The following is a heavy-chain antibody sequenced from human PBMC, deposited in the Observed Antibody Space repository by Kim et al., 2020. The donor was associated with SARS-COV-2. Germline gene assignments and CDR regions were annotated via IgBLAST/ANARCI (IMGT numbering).Heavy chain of an antibody. D-gene: IGHD6-19*01. CDR3: AKSIEGTFRGCDS. V-gene: IGHV3-23*01. Sequence: GGSLRLSCAASGFTFSNYVMSWVRQAPGKGLEWVSTISGSGGNTYYVDSVKGRFTISRDSSKNTLFLQMNSLRAEDTAVYYCAKSIEGTFRGCDSWGQGTLVTVSS. CDR1: GFTFSNYV. CDR2: ISGSGGNT. J-gene: IGHJ4*02.